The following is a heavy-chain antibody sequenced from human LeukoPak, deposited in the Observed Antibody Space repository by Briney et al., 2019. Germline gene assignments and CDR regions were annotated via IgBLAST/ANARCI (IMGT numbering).Heavy chain of an antibody. Sequence: GRSLRLSCAVSGFTFSSYEMNWVRQAPGKGLGWVSYISSSGSTINYADSVKGRFTSSRDNAKNSLHLQMNSLRAEDTAVYYCARDMAMGSDAFDIWGQGTVVTVSS. CDR1: GFTFSSYE. CDR3: ARDMAMGSDAFDI. J-gene: IGHJ3*02. D-gene: IGHD5-18*01. CDR2: ISSSGSTI. V-gene: IGHV3-48*03.